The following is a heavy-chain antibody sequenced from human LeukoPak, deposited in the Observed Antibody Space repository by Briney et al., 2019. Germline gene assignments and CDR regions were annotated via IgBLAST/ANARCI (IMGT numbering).Heavy chain of an antibody. J-gene: IGHJ4*02. CDR1: GFTFSDYY. D-gene: IGHD3-10*01. CDR3: ARDTAAITMVRGVQGPDY. Sequence: GGSLRLSCAASGFTFSDYYMSWIRQAPGRGLEWVSYISSSGSTIYYADSVKGRFTISRDNAKNSLYLQMNSLRAEDTAVYYCARDTAAITMVRGVQGPDYWGQGTLVTVSS. V-gene: IGHV3-11*01. CDR2: ISSSGSTI.